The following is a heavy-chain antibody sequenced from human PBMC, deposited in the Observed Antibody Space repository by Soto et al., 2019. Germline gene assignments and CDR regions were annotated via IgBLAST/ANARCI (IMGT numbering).Heavy chain of an antibody. Sequence: SVKVSCKASGGTFSSYAISWVRQAPGQGLEWMGGIIPIFGTANYAQKFQGRVTITADESTSTAYMELSSLRAEDTAVYYCARSIPGIAAAGPQPYYYFDYWG. V-gene: IGHV1-69*13. CDR3: ARSIPGIAAAGPQPYYYFDY. CDR1: GGTFSSYA. D-gene: IGHD6-13*01. CDR2: IIPIFGTA. J-gene: IGHJ4*01.